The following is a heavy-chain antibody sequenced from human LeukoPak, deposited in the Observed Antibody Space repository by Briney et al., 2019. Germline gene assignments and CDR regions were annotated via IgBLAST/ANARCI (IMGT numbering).Heavy chain of an antibody. CDR3: ARAQYGSHADY. D-gene: IGHD2-15*01. Sequence: SETLSLTCTVSGGSISSYYWSWIRQPPGKGLEWIGYIYYSGSTNYNPSLKSRVTISVDTSKNQFSLKLSSVTAADTAVYYCARAQYGSHADYWGQGTLVTVSS. CDR2: IYYSGST. CDR1: GGSISSYY. J-gene: IGHJ4*02. V-gene: IGHV4-59*01.